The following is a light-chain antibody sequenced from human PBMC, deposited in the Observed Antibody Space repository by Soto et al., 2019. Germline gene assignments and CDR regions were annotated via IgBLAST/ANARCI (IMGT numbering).Light chain of an antibody. J-gene: IGKJ4*01. CDR1: QRISSH. CDR2: DAS. V-gene: IGKV3-11*01. CDR3: QQRNTWPFT. Sequence: ESVLTQAAVTLSLSTGERATLSCRASQRISSHLAWYQQKPGRAPRLLIYDASNRATGIPAKFSGSGSETDFTLTISSLEPEDFAVYYCQQRNTWPFTFGEGTKV.